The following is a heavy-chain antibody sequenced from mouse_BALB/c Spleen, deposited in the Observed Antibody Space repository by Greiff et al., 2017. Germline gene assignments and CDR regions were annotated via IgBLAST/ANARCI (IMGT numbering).Heavy chain of an antibody. CDR3: ARGGEASIRGLAY. J-gene: IGHJ3*01. CDR2: IYPGDGDT. CDR1: GYTFTSYW. Sequence: QVQLQQSGAELARPGASVKLSCKASGYTFTSYWMQWVKQRPGQGLEWIGAIYPGDGDTRYTQKFKGKATLTADKSSSTAYMQLSSLASEDSAVYYCARGGEASIRGLAYWGQGTLVTVSA. D-gene: IGHD6-1*01. V-gene: IGHV1-87*01.